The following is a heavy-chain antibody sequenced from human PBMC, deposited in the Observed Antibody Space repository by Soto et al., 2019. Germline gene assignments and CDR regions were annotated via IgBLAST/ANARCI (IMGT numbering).Heavy chain of an antibody. D-gene: IGHD3-22*01. CDR3: AKGQGYYYDASGYTFDY. J-gene: IGHJ4*02. V-gene: IGHV3-23*01. CDR1: GFTFSSYA. CDR2: ISGSGGST. Sequence: GGSLRLSCAASGFTFSSYAMSWVRQAPGKGLEWVSAISGSGGSTYYADSVRGRFTISRDNSKNTLYLQMNHLRAEDTAVYSCAKGQGYYYDASGYTFDYWGQGTLVTVSS.